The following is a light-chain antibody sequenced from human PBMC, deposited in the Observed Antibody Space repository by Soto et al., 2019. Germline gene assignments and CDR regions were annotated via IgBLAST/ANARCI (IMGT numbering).Light chain of an antibody. CDR3: QQYYDWPTIT. CDR2: GAS. Sequence: EIVMTQAPATLSVPPGDRATLSCRASESVRSNLAWYQQKPGQAPRLFIHGASIRAADIPDRFSGSGSGTEFTLTISTLQSEDFAVYYCQQYYDWPTITFGQGTRLE. CDR1: ESVRSN. V-gene: IGKV3-15*01. J-gene: IGKJ5*01.